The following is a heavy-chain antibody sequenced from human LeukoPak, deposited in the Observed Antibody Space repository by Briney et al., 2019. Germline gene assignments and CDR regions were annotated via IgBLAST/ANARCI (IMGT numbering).Heavy chain of an antibody. V-gene: IGHV3-23*01. J-gene: IGHJ5*02. Sequence: GGSLRLSCAASGYTFSSYAMSWVRQAPGKGLEWVSAISGRGGSTYYADSVKGRFTISRDNSKNTLYLQMNSLRAEDTAVYYCAKEPSYCSGGSCGANWFDPWGQGTLVTVSS. D-gene: IGHD2-15*01. CDR2: ISGRGGST. CDR1: GYTFSSYA. CDR3: AKEPSYCSGGSCGANWFDP.